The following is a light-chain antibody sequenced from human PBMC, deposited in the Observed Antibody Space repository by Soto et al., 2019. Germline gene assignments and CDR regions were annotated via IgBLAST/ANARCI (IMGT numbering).Light chain of an antibody. CDR3: QQYGPAPPT. V-gene: IGKV3-20*01. CDR1: QSVTSSY. Sequence: EIVLTQSPGTLSLSPGERATLSCRASQSVTSSYLAWYQQKPGQAPRLLIYAASNRATGIPDRFSGSGSGTDFTLIIGRLEPEDFGVYYCQQYGPAPPTFGGGTKVEIK. CDR2: AAS. J-gene: IGKJ4*02.